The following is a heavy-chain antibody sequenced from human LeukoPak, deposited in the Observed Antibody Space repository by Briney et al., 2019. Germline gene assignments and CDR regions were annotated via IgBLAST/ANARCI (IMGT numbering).Heavy chain of an antibody. Sequence: SETLSLTCTVSGGSVSSYYWSWIRQTPEKGLEWIGYMSYSGRTDYGPSLKSRVTMSVDTSKNQFSLKMSYVTAADTGVYYCARLYDSSGYYYSRRFDPWGQGTLVTVSS. V-gene: IGHV4-59*02. D-gene: IGHD3-22*01. CDR2: MSYSGRT. CDR3: ARLYDSSGYYYSRRFDP. J-gene: IGHJ5*02. CDR1: GGSVSSYY.